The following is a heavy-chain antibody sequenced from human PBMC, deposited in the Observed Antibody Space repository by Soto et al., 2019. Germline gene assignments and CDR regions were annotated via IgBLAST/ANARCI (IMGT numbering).Heavy chain of an antibody. J-gene: IGHJ4*02. Sequence: GWSLRLSCAASGFTLSSYGMHWVRQAPGKGLEWVAVIWYDGSNKYYADSVKGRFTISRDNSKNTLYLQINSLRAEDTAVYYGARDFGHNHTVVPAAILDYWGQGTLVTVSP. CDR1: GFTLSSYG. CDR2: IWYDGSNK. CDR3: ARDFGHNHTVVPAAILDY. V-gene: IGHV3-33*01. D-gene: IGHD2-2*01.